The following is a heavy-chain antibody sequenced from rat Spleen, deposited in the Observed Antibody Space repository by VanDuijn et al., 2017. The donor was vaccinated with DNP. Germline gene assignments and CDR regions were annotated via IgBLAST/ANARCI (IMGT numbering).Heavy chain of an antibody. CDR2: INTDGGST. J-gene: IGHJ3*01. V-gene: IGHV5S13*01. CDR3: ARHEEYSSYVYGFAY. CDR1: GFIFSNYE. D-gene: IGHD1-2*01. Sequence: EVQLVESGGGLVQPGRSLKLSCAASGFIFSNYEMAWVRQAPGKGLAWVASINTDGGSTYYPDSVKGRFTISRDDAKNTQYLQMDSLRSEDTATYYCARHEEYSSYVYGFAYWGQGTLVTVSS.